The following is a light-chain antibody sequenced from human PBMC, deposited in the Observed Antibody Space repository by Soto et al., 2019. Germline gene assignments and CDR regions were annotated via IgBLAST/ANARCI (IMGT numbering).Light chain of an antibody. CDR3: QQYGSSGT. CDR1: QSVSSY. V-gene: IGKV3-20*01. Sequence: EIVLTQSPATLSLSPGERATLSCRASQSVSSYLAWYQQKPGQAPRLLICDASSRATGIPARFSGSGSGTDFTLTISRLEPEDFAVYYCQQYGSSGTFGQGTKVDI. CDR2: DAS. J-gene: IGKJ1*01.